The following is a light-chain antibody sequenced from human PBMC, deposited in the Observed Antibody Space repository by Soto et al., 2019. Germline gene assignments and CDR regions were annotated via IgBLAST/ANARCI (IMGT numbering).Light chain of an antibody. J-gene: IGLJ2*01. V-gene: IGLV1-40*01. Sequence: QAVVTQPPSVSGAPGQRVTISCTGSSSNIGAGYDVHWYQQLPGTAPKLLIYGNINRPSGVPDRFSGSKSGTSASLAITGHHAEDEAEYYGQYYDSSLAVVFGGWTKLTV. CDR2: GNI. CDR1: SSNIGAGYD. CDR3: QYYDSSLAVV.